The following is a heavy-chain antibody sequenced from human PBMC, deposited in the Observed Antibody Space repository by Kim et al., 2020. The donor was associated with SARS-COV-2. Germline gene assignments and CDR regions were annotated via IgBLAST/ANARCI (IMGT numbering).Heavy chain of an antibody. CDR2: ISYDGSNK. Sequence: GGSLRLSCAASGFTFSSYGMHWVRKAPGKGLEWVAVISYDGSNKYYADSVKGRFTISRDNSKNTLYLQMNSLRAEDTAVYYCHHSSPAGYYYGMDVWGQG. V-gene: IGHV3-30*03. D-gene: IGHD2-21*01. J-gene: IGHJ6*02. CDR3: HHSSPAGYYYGMDV. CDR1: GFTFSSYG.